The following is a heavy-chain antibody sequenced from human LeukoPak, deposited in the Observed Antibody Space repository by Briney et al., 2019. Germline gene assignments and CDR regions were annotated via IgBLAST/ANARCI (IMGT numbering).Heavy chain of an antibody. CDR1: GFTFSNYE. CDR3: ARGGSFVEY. D-gene: IGHD3-10*01. Sequence: GGSLRLSCAASGFTFSNYEMHWVRRAPGKGLEWVPYISSGGSTVYYADSVKGRFTVSRDNAKNSLYLQMSSLRAEDTAVYYCARGGSFVEYWGQGTLVSVSP. CDR2: ISSGGSTV. J-gene: IGHJ4*02. V-gene: IGHV3-48*03.